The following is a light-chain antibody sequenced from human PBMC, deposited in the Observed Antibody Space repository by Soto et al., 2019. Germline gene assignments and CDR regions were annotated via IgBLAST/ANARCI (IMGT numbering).Light chain of an antibody. J-gene: IGKJ5*01. CDR3: QQYNNWLIT. CDR1: QSVRRN. V-gene: IGKV3-15*01. CDR2: GAS. Sequence: EIVMTQSPATLSVSPGERAALSCRASQSVRRNLAWYQQKPGQAPRLLIFGASTRATGIPARFSGSGSGTEFTLTISSLQSEDFAVYYCQQYNNWLITFGQGTRLEIK.